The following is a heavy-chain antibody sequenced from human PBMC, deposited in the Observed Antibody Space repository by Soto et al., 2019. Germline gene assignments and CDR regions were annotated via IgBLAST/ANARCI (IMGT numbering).Heavy chain of an antibody. CDR1: GASISSYY. V-gene: IGHV4-59*01. CDR2: IFYSGST. CDR3: ARMDTAMVT. D-gene: IGHD5-18*01. J-gene: IGHJ5*02. Sequence: SETLSLTCTVSGASISSYYWSWIRQPPGKGLEWIGYIFYSGSTNYNPSLKSRVTISVDTSKNQFSLKVSSVTAADTAVYYCARMDTAMVTWGQGTLVTVSS.